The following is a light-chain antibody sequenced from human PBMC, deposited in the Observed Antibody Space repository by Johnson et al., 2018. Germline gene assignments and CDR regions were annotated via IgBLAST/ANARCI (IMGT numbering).Light chain of an antibody. CDR2: ENN. V-gene: IGLV1-51*02. Sequence: QSVLTQPPSVSAAPGQKVTISCSGSSSNIGNNYVSWYQHLPGTAPKLLIYENNKRPSGIPDRFSGSKSGTSATLGITGLQTGDEADDYCGTWDSSLSAGNVFGTGTKVTVL. CDR3: GTWDSSLSAGNV. J-gene: IGLJ1*01. CDR1: SSNIGNNY.